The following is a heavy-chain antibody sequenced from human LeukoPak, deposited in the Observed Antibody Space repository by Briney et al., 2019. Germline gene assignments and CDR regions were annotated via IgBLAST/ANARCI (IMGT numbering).Heavy chain of an antibody. J-gene: IGHJ4*02. V-gene: IGHV4-59*08. CDR3: ARHGGSYSFDY. Sequence: SETLSLTCTVSGGSISSYYWSWIRQPPGKGLEWNGYVYDSGSTNYSPSLKSRVTISIDTSRNQFSLKMTSVTASDPAVYYCARHGGSYSFDYWGQGTLVTVSS. D-gene: IGHD1-26*01. CDR2: VYDSGST. CDR1: GGSISSYY.